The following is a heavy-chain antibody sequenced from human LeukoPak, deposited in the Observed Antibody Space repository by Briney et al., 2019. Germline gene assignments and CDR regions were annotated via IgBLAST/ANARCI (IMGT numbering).Heavy chain of an antibody. V-gene: IGHV4-38-2*02. J-gene: IGHJ4*02. CDR1: TSSIISNFH. CDR3: ARGTSSWWEGPDY. CDR2: IFHTGST. D-gene: IGHD6-13*01. Sequence: KASETLSLTCTVSTSSIISNFHWAWIRQPPEKGLEWIGNIFHTGSTYYNPSLKSRVTISVDTSKNQFSLNLSSVTAADTAVYYCARGTSSWWEGPDYWGQGTLVTVSS.